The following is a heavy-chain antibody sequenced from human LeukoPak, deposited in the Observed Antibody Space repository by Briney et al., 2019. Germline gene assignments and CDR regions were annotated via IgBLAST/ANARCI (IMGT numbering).Heavy chain of an antibody. D-gene: IGHD6-13*01. J-gene: IGHJ4*02. CDR1: GFTFYTYG. Sequence: GGSLRLSCAASGFTFYTYGMHWVRQAPGKGLEYVSGIGPDGGTTYYANSVKGRFTISRDNSKYMLYLQMGSLTADDMALYYCARGAQLTDYWGQGTLVTVSS. CDR2: IGPDGGTT. V-gene: IGHV3-64*01. CDR3: ARGAQLTDY.